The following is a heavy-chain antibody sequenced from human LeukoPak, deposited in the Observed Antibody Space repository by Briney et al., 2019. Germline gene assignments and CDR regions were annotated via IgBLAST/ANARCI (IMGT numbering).Heavy chain of an antibody. D-gene: IGHD4-11*01. J-gene: IGHJ4*02. CDR1: GYTFTSYD. Sequence: PRASVTVSCKASGYTFTSYDINWLRQATGQGLEWMGWMNPNSGNTDYAQKFQGRVTITRNTSKNTAYMELSSLRSEDTAVYYCARGSDLRAYSNYVGFDYWGQGTLVTVSS. CDR3: ARGSDLRAYSNYVGFDY. V-gene: IGHV1-8*03. CDR2: MNPNSGNT.